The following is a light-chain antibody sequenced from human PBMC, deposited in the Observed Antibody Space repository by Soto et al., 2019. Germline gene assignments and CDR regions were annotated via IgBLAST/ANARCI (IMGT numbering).Light chain of an antibody. J-gene: IGKJ4*01. V-gene: IGKV1-33*01. CDR2: DAS. CDR1: QDIKNY. Sequence: DSPMTQSPSSLSASVGDRVTVTCQASQDIKNYLNWYQQKSGKAPKLLIYDASDLETGVPSRFSGSGSGTEFTLTISSLQPDDFATYYCQQANSFPLTFGGGTKVDIK. CDR3: QQANSFPLT.